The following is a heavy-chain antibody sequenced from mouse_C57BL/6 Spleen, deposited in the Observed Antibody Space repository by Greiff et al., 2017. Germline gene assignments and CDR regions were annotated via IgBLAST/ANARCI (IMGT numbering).Heavy chain of an antibody. J-gene: IGHJ4*01. CDR2: IDPNSGGT. CDR3: ARGDYDEDYYAMDY. V-gene: IGHV1-72*01. Sequence: QVQLQQPGAELVKPGASVKLSCTASGYTFTSYWMHWVKQRPGRGLEWIGRIDPNSGGTTYNEKFKSKATLTVDKPSSTAYMQLSSLTSEDSAVYYCARGDYDEDYYAMDYWGQGTSVTVSS. CDR1: GYTFTSYW. D-gene: IGHD2-4*01.